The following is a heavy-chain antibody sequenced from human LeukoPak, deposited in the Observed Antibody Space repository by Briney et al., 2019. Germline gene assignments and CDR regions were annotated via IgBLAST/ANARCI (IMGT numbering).Heavy chain of an antibody. J-gene: IGHJ3*02. CDR3: ARDLGYGDYAALAFDI. Sequence: GGSLRLSCAASGFTFSSYAMHWVRQAPGKGLEWVAVISYDGSNKYYADSVKGRFTISRDNSKNTLYLQMNSLRAEDTAVYYCARDLGYGDYAALAFDIWGQGTMVTVSP. CDR2: ISYDGSNK. CDR1: GFTFSSYA. V-gene: IGHV3-30-3*01. D-gene: IGHD4-17*01.